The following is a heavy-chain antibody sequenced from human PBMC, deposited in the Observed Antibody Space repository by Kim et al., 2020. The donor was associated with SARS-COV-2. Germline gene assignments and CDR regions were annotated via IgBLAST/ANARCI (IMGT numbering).Heavy chain of an antibody. CDR1: GFTFSSYG. Sequence: GGSLRLSCAASGFTFSSYGMHWVRQAPGKGLEWVAVIWYDGSNKYYADSVKGRFTISRDNSKNTLYLQMNSLRAEDTAVYYCARDLSDILTGWAYYYYYYGMDVWGQGTTVTVSS. V-gene: IGHV3-33*01. CDR2: IWYDGSNK. CDR3: ARDLSDILTGWAYYYYYYGMDV. J-gene: IGHJ6*02. D-gene: IGHD3-9*01.